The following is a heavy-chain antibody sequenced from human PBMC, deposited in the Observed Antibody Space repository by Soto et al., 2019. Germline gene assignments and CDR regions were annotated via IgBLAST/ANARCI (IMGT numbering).Heavy chain of an antibody. CDR2: ISPSDSYT. CDR1: GYSFTSYS. D-gene: IGHD2-2*02. J-gene: IGHJ4*02. Sequence: GESLKISFQGSGYSFTSYSIGWVRQRPGKRLEWMGRISPSDSYTTYSTSFQGHVTISTDKSFSAAYLQWSGLKASDTAMYYCARLGYCTGTSCYTFDSWGQGTLVTVSS. V-gene: IGHV5-10-1*01. CDR3: ARLGYCTGTSCYTFDS.